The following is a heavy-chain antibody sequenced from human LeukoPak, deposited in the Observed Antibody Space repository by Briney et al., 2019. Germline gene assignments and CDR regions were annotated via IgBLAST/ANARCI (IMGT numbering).Heavy chain of an antibody. CDR1: RFTFSSHW. CDR3: ARDNWNPGWFDP. CDR2: INSDGSST. V-gene: IGHV3-74*01. D-gene: IGHD1-20*01. J-gene: IGHJ5*02. Sequence: GGSLRLSCAASRFTFSSHWMHWVRQAPGKGLVWVSRINSDGSSTSYADSVKGRFTISRDNAKNTLYLQMNSLRAEDTAVYYCARDNWNPGWFDPWGQGTLVTVSS.